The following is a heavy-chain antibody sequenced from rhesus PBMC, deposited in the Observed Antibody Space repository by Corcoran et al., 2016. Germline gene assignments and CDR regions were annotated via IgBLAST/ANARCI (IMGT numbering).Heavy chain of an antibody. J-gene: IGHJ6*01. CDR1: GGSISSNY. D-gene: IGHD6-31*01. Sequence: QVQLQESGPGLVKPTETLSLTCAVSGGSISSNYWSWIRQPPGKGLEWVGSSEGSGGRPDYNPSLKGRVTMSTDTSENQFSLKLSSVTAADTAVYYCEYSGGWFAYGLDSWGQGVVVTVSS. CDR3: EYSGGWFAYGLDS. CDR2: SEGSGGRP. V-gene: IGHV4-160*01.